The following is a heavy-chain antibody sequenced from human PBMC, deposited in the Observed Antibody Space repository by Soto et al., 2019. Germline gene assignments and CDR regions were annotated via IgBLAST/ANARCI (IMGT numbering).Heavy chain of an antibody. CDR2: ISSNGGSI. CDR1: GGSISSYY. CDR3: VKGYGSGTYYVEYFDY. D-gene: IGHD3-10*01. Sequence: ETLSLTCTVSGGSISSYYWSWVRQAPGKGLEYVAAISSNGGSIYYVDSVKGRFTISRDNSKSTLYLQMSSLRPEDTAVYYCVKGYGSGTYYVEYFDYWGQGTLVTVSS. J-gene: IGHJ4*02. V-gene: IGHV3-64D*06.